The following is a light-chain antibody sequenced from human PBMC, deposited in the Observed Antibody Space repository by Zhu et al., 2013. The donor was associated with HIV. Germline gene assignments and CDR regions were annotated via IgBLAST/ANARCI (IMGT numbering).Light chain of an antibody. CDR3: QQYSSSPKT. CDR2: DTS. J-gene: IGKJ1*01. V-gene: IGKV3-11*01. Sequence: EIVLTQSPATLSLSPGERAALSCRASQSVTTYLAWYQQKPGQAPRLLIYDTSNRATGIPARFSGSGSGTDFTLTISSLERDDFAVYYCQQYSSSPKTFGRGTKVEIK. CDR1: QSVTTY.